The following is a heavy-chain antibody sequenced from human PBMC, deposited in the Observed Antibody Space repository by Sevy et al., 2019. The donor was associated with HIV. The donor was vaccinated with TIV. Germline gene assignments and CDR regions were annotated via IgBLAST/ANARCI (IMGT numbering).Heavy chain of an antibody. CDR2: MYYSVRT. J-gene: IGHJ3*02. CDR1: GGSISNYY. V-gene: IGHV4-59*13. Sequence: SETLSLTCNISGGSISNYYWSWLRQPPGKGLEWIGYMYYSVRTNYNPSLKSRVTISLDTSKNHFSLKLSSVTAADTAVYYCAREGGRSEFGFYFDIWGQGTMVTVSS. CDR3: AREGGRSEFGFYFDI. D-gene: IGHD3-16*01.